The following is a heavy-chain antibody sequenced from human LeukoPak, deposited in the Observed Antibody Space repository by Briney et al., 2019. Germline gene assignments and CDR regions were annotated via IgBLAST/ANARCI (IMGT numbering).Heavy chain of an antibody. D-gene: IGHD6-13*01. J-gene: IGHJ4*02. CDR2: IYYSGST. CDR3: ARPKYSSIWYDPYDY. Sequence: SETLSLTCTVSGGSISSSSYYWGWIRQPPGKGLEWIGSIYYSGSTYYNPSLQSRVTISVDTSKNQFSLKLSSVTAADTAVYYCARPKYSSIWYDPYDYWGQGTLVTVSS. CDR1: GGSISSSSYY. V-gene: IGHV4-39*01.